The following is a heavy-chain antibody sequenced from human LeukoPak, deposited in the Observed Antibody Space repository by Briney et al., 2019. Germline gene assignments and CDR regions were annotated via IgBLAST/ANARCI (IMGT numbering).Heavy chain of an antibody. CDR3: ARVSTDYYDILTGYFHSPIDY. CDR1: GYTFTSYG. Sequence: ASVKVSCKASGYTFTSYGISWVRQAPGQGLEWMGWISAYNGNTNYAQKLQGRVTMTTDTSTSTAYIELRSLRSDDTAVYYCARVSTDYYDILTGYFHSPIDYWGQGTLVTVSS. CDR2: ISAYNGNT. V-gene: IGHV1-18*01. D-gene: IGHD3-9*01. J-gene: IGHJ4*02.